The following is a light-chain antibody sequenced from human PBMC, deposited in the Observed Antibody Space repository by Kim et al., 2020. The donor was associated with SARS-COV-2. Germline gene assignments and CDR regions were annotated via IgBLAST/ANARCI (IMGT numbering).Light chain of an antibody. J-gene: IGKJ4*01. CDR3: QQRSQWPLT. CDR1: PSINIY. CDR2: DAS. V-gene: IGKV3-11*01. Sequence: FSPREKATLACRASPSINIYLAWYQQKPGQAPRPLIYDASNRATGIPARFSGSGSGTDFTLTISSLEPEDFAVYYCQQRSQWPLTFGGGTKVDIK.